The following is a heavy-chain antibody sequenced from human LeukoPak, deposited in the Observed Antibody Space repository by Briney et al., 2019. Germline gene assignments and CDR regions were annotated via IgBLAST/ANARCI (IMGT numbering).Heavy chain of an antibody. CDR3: VKVSGHSTDWRFDY. V-gene: IGHV3-23*01. J-gene: IGHJ4*02. CDR1: GFTFSSYA. CDR2: ISGSGGST. D-gene: IGHD6-19*01. Sequence: GGSLRLSCAASGFTFSSYAMSWVRQAPGKGLEWVSAISGSGGSTYYADSVKGRFTISRDNSKNTLYLQMNSLSVEDTAIYYCVKVSGHSTDWRFDYWGQGTLVTVSS.